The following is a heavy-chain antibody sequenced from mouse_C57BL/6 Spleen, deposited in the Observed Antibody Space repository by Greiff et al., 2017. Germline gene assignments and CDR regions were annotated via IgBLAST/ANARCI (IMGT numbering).Heavy chain of an antibody. CDR1: GFTFSSYA. V-gene: IGHV5-9-1*02. D-gene: IGHD1-1*01. CDR2: ISSGGDYI. CDR3: TRGVVATDWYFDV. Sequence: EVQRVESGEGLVKPGGSLKLSCAASGFTFSSYAMSWVRQTPEKRLEWVAYISSGGDYIYYADTVKGRFTISRDNARNTLYLQMSSLKSEDTAMYYCTRGVVATDWYFDVWGTGTTVTVSS. J-gene: IGHJ1*03.